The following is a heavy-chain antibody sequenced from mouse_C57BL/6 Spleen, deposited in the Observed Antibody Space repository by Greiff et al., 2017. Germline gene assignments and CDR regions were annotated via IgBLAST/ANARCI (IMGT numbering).Heavy chain of an antibody. CDR2: ISYDGSN. D-gene: IGHD2-3*01. Sequence: EVKLEESGPGLVKPSQSLSLTCSVTGYSITSGYYWNGIRQFPGNKLEWMGYISYDGSNNYNPSLKNRISITRDTSKNQFFLKLKSVTTEDTATYYCARADGPWYFDVWGTGTTVTVSS. CDR3: ARADGPWYFDV. V-gene: IGHV3-6*01. CDR1: GYSITSGYY. J-gene: IGHJ1*03.